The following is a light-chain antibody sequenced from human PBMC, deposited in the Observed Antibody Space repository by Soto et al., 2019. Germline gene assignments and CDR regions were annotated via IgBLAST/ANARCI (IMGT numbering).Light chain of an antibody. CDR1: SSDIGGYKY. CDR2: EVS. Sequence: QSALTQPASVSGSPGQSITISCTGTSSDIGGYKYVSWYQQHPGKAPKLMIYEVSNRPSGVSYRFSGSKSGNTASLTISGLQAEDEADYYCSSYTNRSTLYAFGTGTKVTVL. CDR3: SSYTNRSTLYA. V-gene: IGLV2-14*01. J-gene: IGLJ1*01.